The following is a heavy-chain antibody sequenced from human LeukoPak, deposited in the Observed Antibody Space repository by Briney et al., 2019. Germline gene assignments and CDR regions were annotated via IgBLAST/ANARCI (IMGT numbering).Heavy chain of an antibody. CDR1: GFTFSSYG. Sequence: GGSLRLSCAASGFTFSSYGMHWVRQAPGKGLEWVSLISWDGGSTYYADSVKGRFTISRDNSKNSLYLQMNSLRTEDTALYYCAKGNYGDYYYMDVWGKGTTVTVSS. V-gene: IGHV3-43*02. D-gene: IGHD4-17*01. CDR2: ISWDGGST. J-gene: IGHJ6*03. CDR3: AKGNYGDYYYMDV.